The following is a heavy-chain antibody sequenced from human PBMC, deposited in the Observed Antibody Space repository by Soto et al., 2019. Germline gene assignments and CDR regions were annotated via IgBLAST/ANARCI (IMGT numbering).Heavy chain of an antibody. CDR3: AKDHVRVGYLEAWDFYFDF. V-gene: IGHV3-30*18. CDR2: ISSDGGNK. D-gene: IGHD6-13*01. Sequence: QVQLVESGGGVVQPGRSLRLSCAASGFTFSNYDMHWVRQAPGKGLEWVAVISSDGGNKYYADSVKGRFTISRDNSKNTLYLQMNSLRSEDTAVYYCAKDHVRVGYLEAWDFYFDFWGQGTLVTVSS. J-gene: IGHJ4*02. CDR1: GFTFSNYD.